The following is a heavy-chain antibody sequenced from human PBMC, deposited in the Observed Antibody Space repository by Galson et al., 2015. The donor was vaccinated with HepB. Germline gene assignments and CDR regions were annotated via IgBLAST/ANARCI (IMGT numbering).Heavy chain of an antibody. CDR3: ATVYNFWSGLFDN. V-gene: IGHV1-69*05. CDR1: GGTFSSYA. CDR2: IIPFFGIP. D-gene: IGHD3-3*01. Sequence: SVKVSCKASGGTFSSYAISWVRQAPGQGLEWMGGIIPFFGIPKYTQKFQDRVTITTDESTSTAYMELSSLRSEDTAVYYCATVYNFWSGLFDNWGQGTLVTVSS. J-gene: IGHJ4*02.